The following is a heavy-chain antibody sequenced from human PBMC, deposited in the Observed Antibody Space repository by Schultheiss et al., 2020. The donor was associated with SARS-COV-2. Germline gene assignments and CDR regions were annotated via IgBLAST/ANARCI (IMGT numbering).Heavy chain of an antibody. J-gene: IGHJ3*02. D-gene: IGHD3-3*01. CDR3: ARGERITIFGVVIDDAFDI. Sequence: GESLKISCAASGFTFSSYAMHWVRQAPGKGLEYVSAISSNGGSTYYADSVKGRFTISRDNSKNTLYLQMNSLRAEDTAVYYCARGERITIFGVVIDDAFDIWGQGTMVTVSS. CDR2: ISSNGGST. V-gene: IGHV3-64*04. CDR1: GFTFSSYA.